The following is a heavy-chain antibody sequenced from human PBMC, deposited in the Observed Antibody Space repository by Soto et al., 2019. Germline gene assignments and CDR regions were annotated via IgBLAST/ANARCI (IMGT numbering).Heavy chain of an antibody. D-gene: IGHD4-4*01. CDR3: ARVASDYINSVDH. V-gene: IGHV3-23*01. CDR2: IGGSGGNR. CDR1: GFTFNAYA. Sequence: EVQLLESGGDLVQPGGSLRLSCAASGFTFNAYAMTWVRQAPGKGLVWVSAIGGSGGNRYYAASVKGRFTISRDNSKDTVDLQMSSLRVEDTAVYYCARVASDYINSVDHWGQGILVTVSS. J-gene: IGHJ4*02.